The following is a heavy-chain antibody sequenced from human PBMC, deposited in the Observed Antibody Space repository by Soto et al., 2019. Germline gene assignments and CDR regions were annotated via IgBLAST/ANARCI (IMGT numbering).Heavy chain of an antibody. CDR3: AGGGAGSGPFTWELPDH. CDR1: GYTFTSYY. V-gene: IGHV1-46*01. Sequence: ASVKVSCKASGYTFTSYYMHWVRQAPGQGLEWMGIINPSGDVHYAQKFQERVTITRDRSINTAYMQMSSLRSEDTAMYFCAGGGAGSGPFTWELPDHWGQGTLVTVSS. D-gene: IGHD1-26*01. J-gene: IGHJ4*02. CDR2: INPSGDV.